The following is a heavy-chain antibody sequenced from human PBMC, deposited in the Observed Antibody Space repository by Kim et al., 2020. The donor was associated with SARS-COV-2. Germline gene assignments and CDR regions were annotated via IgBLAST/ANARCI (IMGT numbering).Heavy chain of an antibody. D-gene: IGHD6-19*01. J-gene: IGHJ4*02. CDR2: ISYDGKNT. CDR3: ASGSITVAGPIDD. Sequence: GGSLRLSCAASSFAPSSFAAHWVRQAPGKGLEWVALISYDGKNTNYADSVKGRFIISRDLSKNTVYLQMNSLRTDDTAIYYCASGSITVAGPIDDWGRGT. CDR1: SFAPSSFA. V-gene: IGHV3-30*04.